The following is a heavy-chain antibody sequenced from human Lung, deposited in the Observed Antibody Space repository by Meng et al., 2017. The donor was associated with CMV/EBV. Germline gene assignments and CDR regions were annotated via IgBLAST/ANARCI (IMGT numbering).Heavy chain of an antibody. CDR2: IDSDGSST. J-gene: IGHJ4*02. V-gene: IGHV3-74*01. D-gene: IGHD3-16*01. Sequence: ESLKISXAASGFTFSSYWMHWVRQAPGKGLEWVSRIDSDGSSTTYAESVKGRFTISRDNAKNTLFLQMISLRAEDTAVYYCTRDGDYYDATLHWGQGSRVTVSS. CDR1: GFTFSSYW. CDR3: TRDGDYYDATLH.